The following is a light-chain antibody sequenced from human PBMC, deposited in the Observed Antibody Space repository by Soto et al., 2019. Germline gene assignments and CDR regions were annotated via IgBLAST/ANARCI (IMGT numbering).Light chain of an antibody. V-gene: IGLV1-36*01. J-gene: IGLJ1*01. CDR1: SSNIGNNA. CDR3: AAWDDSLNGPV. CDR2: YDD. Sequence: VLTQPPSVSEAPRQRVTISCSGSSSNIGNNAVNWYQQLPGKAPKLLIYYDDLLPSGVSDRFSGSKSGTSASLAISGLQSEDEADYYCAAWDDSLNGPVFGTGTKVTVL.